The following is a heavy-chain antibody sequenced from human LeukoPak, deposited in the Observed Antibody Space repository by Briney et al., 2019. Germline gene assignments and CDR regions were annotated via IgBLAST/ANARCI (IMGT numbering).Heavy chain of an antibody. V-gene: IGHV3-30-3*01. CDR3: ASLYAPRPYYYGMDV. CDR2: ISYDGSNK. J-gene: IGHJ6*02. CDR1: GFTFSSYA. Sequence: PGGSLRLSCAASGFTFSSYAMHWVRQAPGKGLEWVAVISYDGSNKYYADSVKGRLTISRDNSKNTLYLQMNSLRAEDTAVYYCASLYAPRPYYYGMDVWGQGTTVTVSS. D-gene: IGHD3-16*01.